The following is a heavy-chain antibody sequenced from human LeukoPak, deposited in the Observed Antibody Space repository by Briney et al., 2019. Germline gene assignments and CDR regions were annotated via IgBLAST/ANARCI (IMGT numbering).Heavy chain of an antibody. J-gene: IGHJ4*02. Sequence: SETLSLTCTVSGVSISSDSYYWGWIRQPPGKGLEWIGTIYYSGSTYYNPSLKSRVTISVDTSKNQFSLKLSSVTAADTAIYYCAGGRPGGGQFYFDYWGQGTLVTVSS. CDR3: AGGRPGGGQFYFDY. CDR2: IYYSGST. V-gene: IGHV4-39*01. CDR1: GVSISSDSYY. D-gene: IGHD2-15*01.